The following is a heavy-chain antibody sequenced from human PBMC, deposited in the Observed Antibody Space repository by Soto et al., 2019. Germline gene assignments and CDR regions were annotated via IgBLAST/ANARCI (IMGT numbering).Heavy chain of an antibody. Sequence: ASVKVSCKACCYTFANYGISWVRQAPGQGLEWMGWISGNNGATNFAPKVQDRITMTLDTSTGVASLTLRSLRSDDTAIYYCVRDLKYLRVHGNWFASRAQGTLVIVSS. J-gene: IGHJ5*01. CDR1: CYTFANYG. D-gene: IGHD2-2*02. CDR2: ISGNNGAT. CDR3: VRDLKYLRVHGNWFAS. V-gene: IGHV1-18*04.